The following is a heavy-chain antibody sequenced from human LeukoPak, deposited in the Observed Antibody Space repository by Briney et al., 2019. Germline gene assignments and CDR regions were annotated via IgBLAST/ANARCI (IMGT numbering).Heavy chain of an antibody. J-gene: IGHJ3*02. CDR3: ARIGDSSSPGGAFDI. CDR1: GYTFTSYY. CDR2: IIPIFGTA. V-gene: IGHV1-69*05. Sequence: SVKVSCKASGYTFTSYYMHWVRQAPGQGLEWMGGIIPIFGTANYAQKFQGRVTITTGESTSTAYMELSSLRSEDTAVYYCARIGDSSSPGGAFDIWGQGTMVTVSS. D-gene: IGHD6-6*01.